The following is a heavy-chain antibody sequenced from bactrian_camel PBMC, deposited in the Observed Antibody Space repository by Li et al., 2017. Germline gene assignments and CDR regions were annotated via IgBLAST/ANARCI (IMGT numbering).Heavy chain of an antibody. J-gene: IGHJ4*01. CDR3: AAEITCNWAPVFKRLSPVGYNY. CDR2: IVTLGGTT. Sequence: HVQLVESGGGSVQAGGSLRLSCEVSGNIDGTNCIGWFRQYPGKEREGVAAIVTLGGTTYYDDSVKGRFTISKDNTKKTLYLQMVSLKPEDSGVYYCAAEITCNWAPVFKRLSPVGYNYWGQGTQVTVS. CDR1: GNIDGTNC. D-gene: IGHD8*01. V-gene: IGHV3S54*01.